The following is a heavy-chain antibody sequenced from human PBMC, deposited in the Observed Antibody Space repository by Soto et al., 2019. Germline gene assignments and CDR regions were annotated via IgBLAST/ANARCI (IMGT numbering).Heavy chain of an antibody. D-gene: IGHD6-19*01. Sequence: GGSLRLSCAASGFTFSSYGMHWVRQAPGKGLEWVAVIWYDGSNKYYADSVKGRFTISRDNSKNTLYLQMNSLRAEDTAVYYCARGLPRIAVAGTGYDYWGQGTLVTVSS. CDR2: IWYDGSNK. CDR1: GFTFSSYG. J-gene: IGHJ4*02. CDR3: ARGLPRIAVAGTGYDY. V-gene: IGHV3-33*01.